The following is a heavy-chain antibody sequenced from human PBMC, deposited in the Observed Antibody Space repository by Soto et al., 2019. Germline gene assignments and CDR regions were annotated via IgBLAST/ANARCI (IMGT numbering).Heavy chain of an antibody. Sequence: QVQLQQWVAGLLKPSETLSLTCAVYGGSFSGYYWSWIRQHPGKGLEWIGEINHSGSNTYNPSLKSRITLSVDTSKNQFSLKLSSVTAAATAVYYCARTSIGGYDGYGGQGTLVAVSS. CDR1: GGSFSGYY. CDR2: INHSGSN. CDR3: ARTSIGGYDGY. D-gene: IGHD3-22*01. V-gene: IGHV4-34*01. J-gene: IGHJ4*02.